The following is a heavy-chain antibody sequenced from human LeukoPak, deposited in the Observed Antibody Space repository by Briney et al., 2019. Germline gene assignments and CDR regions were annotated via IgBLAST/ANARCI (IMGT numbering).Heavy chain of an antibody. CDR2: IYPNSGGT. CDR1: GGTFSSYA. V-gene: IGHV1-2*02. J-gene: IGHJ5*02. D-gene: IGHD4-11*01. Sequence: ASVKVSCKASGGTFSSYAISWVRQAPGQGLEWMGWIYPNSGGTNYAQKFQGRVTMTRDTSISTAYMELSRLRSDDTAVYYCARVVGMTTVNRWFDPWGQGTLVTVSS. CDR3: ARVVGMTTVNRWFDP.